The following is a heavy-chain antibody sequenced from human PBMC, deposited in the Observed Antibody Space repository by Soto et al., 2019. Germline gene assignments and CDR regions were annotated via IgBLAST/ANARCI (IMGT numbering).Heavy chain of an antibody. J-gene: IGHJ4*02. CDR3: ARVRITIFGVVITPFDY. V-gene: IGHV4-34*01. CDR2: INHSGST. D-gene: IGHD3-3*01. CDR1: GGSFSGYY. Sequence: SETLSLTCAVYGGSFSGYYWSWIRQPPGKGLERIGEINHSGSTNYNPSLKSRVTISVDTSKNQFSLKLSSVTAADTAVYYCARVRITIFGVVITPFDYWGQGTLVTVSS.